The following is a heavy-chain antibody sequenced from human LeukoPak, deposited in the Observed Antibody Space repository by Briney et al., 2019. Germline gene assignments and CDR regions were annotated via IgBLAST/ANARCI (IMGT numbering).Heavy chain of an antibody. CDR3: ARVATVGTDAFDI. J-gene: IGHJ3*02. D-gene: IGHD4-23*01. V-gene: IGHV1-2*02. CDR2: INPNSGGT. Sequence: ASVKVSCKASGYTFTGYYMHWVRQAPGQGLEWMGWINPNSGGTNYAQKFQGRVTMTRDTSISTAYMELSSLRSEDTAVHYCARVATVGTDAFDIWGQGTMVTVSS. CDR1: GYTFTGYY.